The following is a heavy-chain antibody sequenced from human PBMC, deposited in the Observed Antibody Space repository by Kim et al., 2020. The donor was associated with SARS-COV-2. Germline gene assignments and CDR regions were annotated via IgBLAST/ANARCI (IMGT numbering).Heavy chain of an antibody. CDR2: MNPNSGNT. J-gene: IGHJ6*02. D-gene: IGHD3-3*01. Sequence: ASVKVSCKASGYTFTSYDINWVRQATGQGLEWMGWMNPNSGNTGYAQKFQGRVTMTRNTSISTAYMELSSLRSEDTAVYYCARTPVVHDFWSGYFYYYYGMDVWGQGTTVTVSS. V-gene: IGHV1-8*01. CDR3: ARTPVVHDFWSGYFYYYYGMDV. CDR1: GYTFTSYD.